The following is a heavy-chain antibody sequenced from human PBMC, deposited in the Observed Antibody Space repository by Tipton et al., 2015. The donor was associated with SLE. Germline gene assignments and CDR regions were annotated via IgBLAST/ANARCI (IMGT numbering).Heavy chain of an antibody. CDR1: GGSISRSS. CDR2: IYTSGTT. V-gene: IGHV4-4*07. Sequence: TLSLTCTVSGGSISRSSWSWIRQPAGKGLEWIGRIYTSGTTDYNSSLKGRITISVDMSKNQFYLRLRSVTAADAAVYYCARGYPMDHWGQGTLVTVSS. J-gene: IGHJ4*02. D-gene: IGHD2-2*01. CDR3: ARGYPMDH.